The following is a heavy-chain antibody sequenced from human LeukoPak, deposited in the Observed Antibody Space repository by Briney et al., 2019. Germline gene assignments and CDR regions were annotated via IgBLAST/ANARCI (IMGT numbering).Heavy chain of an antibody. J-gene: IGHJ3*02. CDR3: ARGYTTYGYVFDI. CDR2: ISSSSSYI. CDR1: GFTFSSYS. Sequence: GGSLRLSCAGSGFTFSSYSMNWVRQAPGQGLEWVSSISSSSSYIYYADSVKGRFTISRDNARNSLYLQMNNLRVEDTAVYYCARGYTTYGYVFDIWGQGTMVTVSS. V-gene: IGHV3-21*04. D-gene: IGHD4-11*01.